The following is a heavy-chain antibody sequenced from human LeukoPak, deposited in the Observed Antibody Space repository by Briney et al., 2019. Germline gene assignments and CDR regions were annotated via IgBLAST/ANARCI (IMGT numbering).Heavy chain of an antibody. Sequence: PGGSLRLSCAASGFTFSSYSMNWVRQAPGKGLEWVSSISSSSSYICYADSVKGRFTISRDNAKNSLYLQMNSLRAEDTAVYYCARGPSVTAMDYWGQGTLVTVSS. V-gene: IGHV3-21*01. CDR1: GFTFSSYS. D-gene: IGHD2-21*02. CDR2: ISSSSSYI. J-gene: IGHJ4*02. CDR3: ARGPSVTAMDY.